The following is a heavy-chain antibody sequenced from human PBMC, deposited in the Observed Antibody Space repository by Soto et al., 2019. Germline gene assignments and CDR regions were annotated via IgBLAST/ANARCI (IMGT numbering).Heavy chain of an antibody. J-gene: IGHJ5*02. CDR3: AHSIRYSSTYYSCFDP. CDR1: GFSLSTSGVG. D-gene: IGHD6-13*01. V-gene: IGHV2-5*02. Sequence: QITLKESGPTLVKPTQTLTLTCTFSGFSLSTSGVGVGWIRQPPGKALEWLALSYWDDDKRYSPSLKSRLTITKDTSKNQVALTMTNMDPVDTATYYCAHSIRYSSTYYSCFDPWGQGTLVTVSS. CDR2: SYWDDDK.